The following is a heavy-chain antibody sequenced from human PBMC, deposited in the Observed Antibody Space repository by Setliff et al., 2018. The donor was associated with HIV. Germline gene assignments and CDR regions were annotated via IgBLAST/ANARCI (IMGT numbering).Heavy chain of an antibody. V-gene: IGHV3-74*01. D-gene: IGHD3-10*01. CDR2: IKFDGTNT. Sequence: GGSLRLSCVASEFTFSNYWMHWVRQAPGKGLEWLSRIKFDGTNTVYADSVKGRFTISRDNSKNTLYLQMNSLRIEDSGAYYCANSYSASGNYHYYDYLDVWGKGTTVTVS. CDR3: ANSYSASGNYHYYDYLDV. J-gene: IGHJ6*03. CDR1: EFTFSNYW.